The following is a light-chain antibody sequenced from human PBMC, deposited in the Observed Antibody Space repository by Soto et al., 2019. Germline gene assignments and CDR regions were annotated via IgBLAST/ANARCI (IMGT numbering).Light chain of an antibody. Sequence: EIVLTQSPGTLSLSPGERATLSCRASQSVTSNDLAWYRQKPGQAPRLLIYGASRRATGIPDRFSGSGSVTDFPLTISRLEPEDFAVYYCQQYCCSPRTFGQGTKVEIK. CDR3: QQYCCSPRT. CDR1: QSVTSND. CDR2: GAS. V-gene: IGKV3-20*01. J-gene: IGKJ1*01.